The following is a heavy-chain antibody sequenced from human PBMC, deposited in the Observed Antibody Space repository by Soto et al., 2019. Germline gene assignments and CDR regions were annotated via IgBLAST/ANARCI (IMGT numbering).Heavy chain of an antibody. V-gene: IGHV3-30*18. CDR1: GFTFSSYG. D-gene: IGHD2-15*01. Sequence: GGSLRLSCAASGFTFSSYGMHWVRQAPGKGLEWVAVISYDGSNKYYADSVKGRFTISRDNSKNTLYLQMNSLRAEDTAVYYCAKDKFCSGGSCSDRLAVWGKGTTDTGSS. CDR2: ISYDGSNK. J-gene: IGHJ6*04. CDR3: AKDKFCSGGSCSDRLAV.